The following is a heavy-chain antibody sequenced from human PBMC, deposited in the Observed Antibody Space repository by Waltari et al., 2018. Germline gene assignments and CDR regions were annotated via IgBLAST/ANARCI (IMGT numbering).Heavy chain of an antibody. Sequence: VQLVESGGGVVQPGNSLRLSCAASGFTFSGHGLPWVRQATDKGLGLLAVIWYDGSRTNYVDSLKGRFTVSRDNSRNMWYLEMNSLRAEDTAVYYCARYLGDLNGFDMWGQGTVVVVSP. D-gene: IGHD1-1*01. CDR2: IWYDGSRT. J-gene: IGHJ3*02. V-gene: IGHV3-33*08. CDR3: ARYLGDLNGFDM. CDR1: GFTFSGHG.